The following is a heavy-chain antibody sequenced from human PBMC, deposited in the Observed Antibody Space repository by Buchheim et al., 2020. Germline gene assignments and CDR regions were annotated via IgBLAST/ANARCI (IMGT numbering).Heavy chain of an antibody. Sequence: QLQLQESGPGLVKPSETLSLTCTVSGGSISSSSYYWGWIRQPPGKGLEWIGSIYYSGSTYYNPSLQSRVTISVDTSKNQFSLKLSSVTAADTAVYYCARDLIAVAGRVAKIDYWGQGTL. CDR1: GGSISSSSYY. J-gene: IGHJ4*02. D-gene: IGHD6-19*01. V-gene: IGHV4-39*01. CDR3: ARDLIAVAGRVAKIDY. CDR2: IYYSGST.